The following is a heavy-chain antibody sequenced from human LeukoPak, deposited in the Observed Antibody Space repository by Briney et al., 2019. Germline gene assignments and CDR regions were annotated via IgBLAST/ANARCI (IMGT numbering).Heavy chain of an antibody. CDR3: ARAQSPDYFDY. CDR1: GGSISSYY. CDR2: IYYSGST. Sequence: PSETLSLTCTVSGGSISSYYWSWIRQPPGKGLEWIGYIYYSGSTNYNPSLKSRVTISVDTSKNQFSLKLSSVTAADTVVYYCARAQSPDYFDYWGQGTLVTVSS. J-gene: IGHJ4*02. V-gene: IGHV4-59*01.